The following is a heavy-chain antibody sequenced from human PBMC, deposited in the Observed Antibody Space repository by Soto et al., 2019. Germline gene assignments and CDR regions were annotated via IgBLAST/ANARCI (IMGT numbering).Heavy chain of an antibody. J-gene: IGHJ6*02. V-gene: IGHV1-69*01. Sequence: QVQLVQSGAEVKKPGSAVQVSCKASGGTFRSNAFSWVRQAPGQGLEWMGGIIPVFVRTNYPQKFQGRVTITADESTSTVYIELSSLRSDDTAIYYCAREWTGPEGTEAVHYYYYGLDVWGQGTTVTVSS. CDR3: AREWTGPEGTEAVHYYYYGLDV. D-gene: IGHD3-9*01. CDR1: GGTFRSNA. CDR2: IIPVFVRT.